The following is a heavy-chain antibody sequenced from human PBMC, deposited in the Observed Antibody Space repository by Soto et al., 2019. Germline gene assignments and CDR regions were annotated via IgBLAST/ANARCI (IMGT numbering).Heavy chain of an antibody. D-gene: IGHD1-26*01. CDR3: AKDRSGSYWYGYYFDY. CDR1: GFTFSSYG. CDR2: ISYDGSNK. J-gene: IGHJ4*02. V-gene: IGHV3-30*18. Sequence: GGSLRLSCAASGFTFSSYGMHWVRQAPGKGLEWVAVISYDGSNKYYADSVKGRFTISRDNSKNTLYLQMNSLRAEDTAVYYCAKDRSGSYWYGYYFDYWGQGTLVTVSS.